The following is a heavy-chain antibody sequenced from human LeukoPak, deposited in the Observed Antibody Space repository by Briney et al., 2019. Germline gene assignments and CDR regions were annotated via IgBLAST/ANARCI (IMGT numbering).Heavy chain of an antibody. V-gene: IGHV4-59*10. Sequence: PSETLSLTCAVYGGSFSGYYWSWIRQPAGKGLKWIGRIYTSGSTNYNPSLKSRVTISVDTSKNQFSLKLSSVTAADTAVYYCARAGGSYFDYWGQGTLATVSS. CDR3: ARAGGSYFDY. D-gene: IGHD1-26*01. J-gene: IGHJ4*02. CDR1: GGSFSGYY. CDR2: IYTSGST.